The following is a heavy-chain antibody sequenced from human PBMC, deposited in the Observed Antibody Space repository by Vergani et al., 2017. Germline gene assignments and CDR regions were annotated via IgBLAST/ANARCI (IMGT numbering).Heavy chain of an antibody. V-gene: IGHV1-2*02. D-gene: IGHD6-19*01. CDR2: INTNSGGT. CDR1: GYTFTGYY. Sequence: QVQLVQSGAEVKKPGASVKVSCKASGYTFTGYYMHWVRQAPGQGLEWMGWINTNSGGTNYAQKFQGRVTMTRDTSISTAYMELSRLRSDDTAVYYCARANQAVAGTYYFDYWGQGTLVTVSS. CDR3: ARANQAVAGTYYFDY. J-gene: IGHJ4*02.